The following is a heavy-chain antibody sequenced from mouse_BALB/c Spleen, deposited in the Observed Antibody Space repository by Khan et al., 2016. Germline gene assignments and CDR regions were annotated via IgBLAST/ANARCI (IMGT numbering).Heavy chain of an antibody. D-gene: IGHD2-3*01. CDR1: GYTFTSYT. CDR2: FNPNTGYT. CDR3: GRIYDGYFDV. Sequence: QVQLQQSGAELARPGASVKMSCKASGYTFTSYTIHWLKQRPGQGLEWIGYFNPNTGYTSYNQTFKDKATLTADKSSSTTYIQRSSLTMEDSAIYFCGRIYDGYFDVWGQGTTLTVSS. V-gene: IGHV1-4*01. J-gene: IGHJ2*01.